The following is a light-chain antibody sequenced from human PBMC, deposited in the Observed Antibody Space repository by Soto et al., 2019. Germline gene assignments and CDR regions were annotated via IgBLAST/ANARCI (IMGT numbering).Light chain of an antibody. CDR3: QQYNNWRIT. V-gene: IGKV3-15*01. Sequence: EIVMTQSPATLSVSPGARATLSCRASQSVSSNLAWYQQKPGQAPRLLIYGASTRATGIPARFRGSGSGTEFTLTISSLQSEDFAVYYCQQYNNWRITFGQGTRLEIQ. CDR2: GAS. CDR1: QSVSSN. J-gene: IGKJ5*01.